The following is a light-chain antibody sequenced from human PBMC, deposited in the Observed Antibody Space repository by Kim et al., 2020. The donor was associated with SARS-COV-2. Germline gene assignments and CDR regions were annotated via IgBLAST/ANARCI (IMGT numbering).Light chain of an antibody. V-gene: IGLV1-40*01. CDR1: SSNIGAGYD. J-gene: IGLJ1*01. CDR3: QSYDSSLSALYV. CDR2: GNS. Sequence: VTISCTGSSSNIGAGYDVHWYQQLPGPAPKLLIYGNSNRPSGVPDRFSGSKSGTSASLAITRLQAEDEADYYCQSYDSSLSALYVFGTGTKVTVL.